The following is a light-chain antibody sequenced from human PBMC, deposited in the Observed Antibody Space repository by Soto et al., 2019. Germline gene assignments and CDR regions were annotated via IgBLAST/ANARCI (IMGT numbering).Light chain of an antibody. CDR2: KAS. CDR1: QSISSW. J-gene: IGKJ1*01. CDR3: QQYNSYSGWT. Sequence: DIPMTQSPSTLSASVGDRVTITCRASQSISSWLAWYQQKPGKAPKLLGYKASSLESGVQSRFSGSGSGTEFTLTISSLQPDDFATDYCQQYNSYSGWTFGQGTKVEIK. V-gene: IGKV1-5*03.